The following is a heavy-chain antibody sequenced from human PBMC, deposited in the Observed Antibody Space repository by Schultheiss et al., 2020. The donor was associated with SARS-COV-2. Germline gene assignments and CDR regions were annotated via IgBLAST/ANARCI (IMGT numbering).Heavy chain of an antibody. CDR3: ARGVGYYRPFDY. Sequence: GGSLRLSCAASGFTFSSYAMSRVRQAPGKGLEWVAVIWYDGSNKYYADSVKGRFTISRDNAKNSLYLQMNSLRAEDTAVYYCARGVGYYRPFDYWGQGTLVTVAS. D-gene: IGHD1-26*01. CDR2: IWYDGSNK. V-gene: IGHV3-33*08. CDR1: GFTFSSYA. J-gene: IGHJ4*02.